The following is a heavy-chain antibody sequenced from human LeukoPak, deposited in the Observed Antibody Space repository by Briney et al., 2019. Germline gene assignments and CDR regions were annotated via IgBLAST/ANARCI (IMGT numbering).Heavy chain of an antibody. V-gene: IGHV3-23*01. J-gene: IGHJ4*02. CDR1: GFTFTSYA. CDR3: AKATFGVPDHLWFGELLYLYFDY. D-gene: IGHD3-10*01. Sequence: GGSLRLSCAASGFTFTSYAMSWVRQAPGKGLEWVSAVSGSGGNTYYADSGTGRFTISRDNSKNTLYLQMNSLRDEDTAVYYCAKATFGVPDHLWFGELLYLYFDYWGQGTLVTVSS. CDR2: VSGSGGNT.